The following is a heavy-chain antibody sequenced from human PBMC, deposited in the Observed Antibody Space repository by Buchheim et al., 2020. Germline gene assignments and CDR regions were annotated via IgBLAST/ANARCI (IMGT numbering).Heavy chain of an antibody. D-gene: IGHD3-16*01. Sequence: QLQLQESGPGLVKPSETLSLMCAVPGGSIITTNYYWGWIRQTPGKGLEWIASVYTTGSPYYNPSLKNRVATFADTSQNQFSLGLTSVTAADTSVYYCVRVRGGIMDVWGQGT. CDR1: GGSIITTNYY. CDR3: VRVRGGIMDV. V-gene: IGHV4-39*02. CDR2: VYTTGSP. J-gene: IGHJ6*02.